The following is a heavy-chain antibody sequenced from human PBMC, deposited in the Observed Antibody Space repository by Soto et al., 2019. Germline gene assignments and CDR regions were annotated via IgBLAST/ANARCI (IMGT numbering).Heavy chain of an antibody. V-gene: IGHV1-18*01. CDR2: ISAYNGNT. CDR3: ARDLLGESPYYGMDV. CDR1: GYTFTSYG. Sequence: GASVKVSCKASGYTFTSYGISWVRQAPGQGLEWMGWISAYNGNTNYAQKLQGRVTMTTDTSTSTAYMELRSLRSDDTAVYYCARDLLGESPYYGMDVWGQGTTVTVSS. J-gene: IGHJ6*02. D-gene: IGHD3-16*01.